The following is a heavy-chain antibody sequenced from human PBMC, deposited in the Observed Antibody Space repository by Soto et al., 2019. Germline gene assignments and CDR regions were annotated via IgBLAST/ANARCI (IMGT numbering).Heavy chain of an antibody. J-gene: IGHJ4*02. V-gene: IGHV3-23*01. CDR1: GFTFSSYA. Sequence: GGSLRLSCAASGFTFSSYAMSWVRQAPGKGLEWVSAISGSGGSTYYADSVKGRFTISRDNSKNTLYLQMNSLRAEDTAVYYCAKDGSSSGWYGVYYFEYWGQGTLVTVPS. CDR3: AKDGSSSGWYGVYYFEY. CDR2: ISGSGGST. D-gene: IGHD6-19*01.